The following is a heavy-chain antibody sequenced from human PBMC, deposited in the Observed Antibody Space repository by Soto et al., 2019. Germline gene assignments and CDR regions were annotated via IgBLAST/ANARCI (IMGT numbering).Heavy chain of an antibody. D-gene: IGHD3-10*01. J-gene: IGHJ6*02. CDR1: GYSFTSYW. V-gene: IGHV5-51*01. CDR2: IYPGDSDT. CDR3: ARQSRWFGANYYGMDV. Sequence: SSCKGSGYSFTSYWIGWVRQMPGKGLEWMGIIYPGDSDTRYSPSFQGQVTISADKSISTAYLQWSSLKASDTAMYYCARQSRWFGANYYGMDVWGQGTTVTVSS.